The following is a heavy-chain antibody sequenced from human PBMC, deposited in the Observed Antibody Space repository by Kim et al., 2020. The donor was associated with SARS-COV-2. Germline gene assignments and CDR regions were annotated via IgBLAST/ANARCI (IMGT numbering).Heavy chain of an antibody. V-gene: IGHV3-30*18. Sequence: GGSLRLSCATSGFTFNNFGMHWVRQAPGQGLEWVAFISYEGSRIYYADSVQGRFTISRDSFKSTVFLQLKRLTPEDTAVYYCAKDGGILEIRGGQG. CDR1: GFTFNNFG. D-gene: IGHD1-7*01. CDR2: ISYEGSRI. CDR3: AKDGGILEIR. J-gene: IGHJ3*01.